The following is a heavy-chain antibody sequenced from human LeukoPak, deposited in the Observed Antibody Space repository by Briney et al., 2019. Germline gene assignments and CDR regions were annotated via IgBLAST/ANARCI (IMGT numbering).Heavy chain of an antibody. CDR2: ISYDGSNK. Sequence: GGSLRLSCAASGFTFSSYAMHWVRQAPGKVLEWVAVISYDGSNKYYADSVKGRFTISRDNSKNTLYLQMNSLRAEDTAVHYCARESLAFDLWGPGTMVTVSS. CDR3: ARESLAFDL. CDR1: GFTFSSYA. J-gene: IGHJ3*01. V-gene: IGHV3-30-3*01.